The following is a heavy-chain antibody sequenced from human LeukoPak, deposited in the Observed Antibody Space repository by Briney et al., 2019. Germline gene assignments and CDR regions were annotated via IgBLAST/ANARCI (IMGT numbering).Heavy chain of an antibody. CDR1: GYTFTGYY. CDR2: INPDSGVT. D-gene: IGHD1-26*01. CDR3: ARVRREGNWFDP. Sequence: ASVKVSCKASGYTFTGYYMHWVRQAPGQGLEWMGWINPDSGVTNYAQKFQGRVTMTRDTSISTAYMELSRLRSDDTAVYYCARVRREGNWFDPWGQGTLVTVSS. V-gene: IGHV1-2*02. J-gene: IGHJ5*02.